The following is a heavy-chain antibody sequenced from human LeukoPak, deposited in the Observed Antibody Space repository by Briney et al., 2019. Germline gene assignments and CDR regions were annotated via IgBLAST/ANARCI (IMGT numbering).Heavy chain of an antibody. CDR1: GGSFSGYY. V-gene: IGHV4-34*01. CDR2: INHSGST. D-gene: IGHD6-19*01. Sequence: SETLSLTCAVYGGSFSGYYWSRIRQPPGKGLEWIGEINHSGSTNYNPSLKSRVTISVDTSKNQFSLKLSSVTAADTAVYYCATGPGEYSSGWYCLHWGQGTLVTVSS. CDR3: ATGPGEYSSGWYCLH. J-gene: IGHJ4*02.